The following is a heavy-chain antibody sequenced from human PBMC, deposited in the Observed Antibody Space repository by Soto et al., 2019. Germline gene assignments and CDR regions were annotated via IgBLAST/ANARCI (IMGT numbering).Heavy chain of an antibody. CDR3: ARRKERSGPNYFDS. V-gene: IGHV4-59*01. CDR1: GGSISSSY. CDR2: IYDDGSA. D-gene: IGHD6-25*01. Sequence: PSETLSLTCTVSGGSISSSYWSWIRQPPGKGLEWLAYIYDDGSANYNPSLKSRATISLDMSKNQFSLKLTSVTAADTAVYYCARRKERSGPNYFDSWGQGTLVTVSS. J-gene: IGHJ4*02.